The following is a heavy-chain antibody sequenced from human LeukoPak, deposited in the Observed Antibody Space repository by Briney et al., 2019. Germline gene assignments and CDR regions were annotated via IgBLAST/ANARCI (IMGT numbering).Heavy chain of an antibody. CDR2: IWYDGSNK. D-gene: IGHD3-10*01. CDR3: ARESPLHYGSGSNTLDY. CDR1: GFTFSSYG. Sequence: GGSLRLSCAASGFTFSSYGMHWVRQAPGKGLEWVAVIWYDGSNKYYADSVKGRFTISRDNSKNTLYLQMNSLRAEDTAVYYCARESPLHYGSGSNTLDYWGQGTLVTVSS. J-gene: IGHJ4*02. V-gene: IGHV3-33*08.